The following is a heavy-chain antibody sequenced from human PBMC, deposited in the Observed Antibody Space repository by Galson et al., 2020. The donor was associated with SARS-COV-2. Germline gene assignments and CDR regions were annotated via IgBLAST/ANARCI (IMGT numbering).Heavy chain of an antibody. CDR2: INHRGST. V-gene: IGHV4-34*01. CDR3: VRGAEERRIIVVVPYYCTYMDV. Sequence: SETLSLTCAVYGGSFKNYYWTWIRQSPGKGLQWIGEINHRGSTNYDPSLQGRVAMSVDTSKNQFSLRLSSVTAADTAVYYCVRGAEERRIIVVVPYYCTYMDVWGGGTAVTVSS. CDR1: GGSFKNYY. D-gene: IGHD2-2*01. J-gene: IGHJ6*03.